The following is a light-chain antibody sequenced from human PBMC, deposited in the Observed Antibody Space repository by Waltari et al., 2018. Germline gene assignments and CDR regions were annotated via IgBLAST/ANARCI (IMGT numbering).Light chain of an antibody. Sequence: EIMLTQSLPTLSLSPGEISTLSCRAIQSVSSYLAGYQQKPGQAPRLLIYNASNRATGIPARFSGSGYGTDFTLTISSLEPEDFAVYYCQQRSNWPPLTFGGGTKVEIK. CDR1: QSVSSY. V-gene: IGKV3-11*01. CDR3: QQRSNWPPLT. CDR2: NAS. J-gene: IGKJ4*01.